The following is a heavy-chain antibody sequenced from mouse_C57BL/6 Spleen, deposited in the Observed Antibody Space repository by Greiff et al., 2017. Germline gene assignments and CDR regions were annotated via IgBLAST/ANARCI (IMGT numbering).Heavy chain of an antibody. CDR1: GYTFTSYW. D-gene: IGHD2-3*01. CDR3: ARKDDGYYVWYFDV. Sequence: VQLQQSGAELVKPGASVKLSCKASGYTFTSYWMHWVKQRPGQGLEWIGMIHPNSGSTNYNEKFKSKATLTVDKSSSTAYMQLSSLTSEDSAVYYCARKDDGYYVWYFDVWGTGTTVTVSS. J-gene: IGHJ1*03. CDR2: IHPNSGST. V-gene: IGHV1-64*01.